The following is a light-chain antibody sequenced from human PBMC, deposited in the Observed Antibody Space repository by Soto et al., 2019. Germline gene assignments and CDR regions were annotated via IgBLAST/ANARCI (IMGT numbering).Light chain of an antibody. J-gene: IGKJ1*01. Sequence: DIQMTQPPSSLSASVGDRVTITCRASQPISNYLNWYQQKPGRAPKLLIYAASSLQSGVPSRFSGSGSGTDFTLTISSLQPEDFATYFCQQSYSTVWTFGQGTKVEIK. V-gene: IGKV1-39*01. CDR2: AAS. CDR3: QQSYSTVWT. CDR1: QPISNY.